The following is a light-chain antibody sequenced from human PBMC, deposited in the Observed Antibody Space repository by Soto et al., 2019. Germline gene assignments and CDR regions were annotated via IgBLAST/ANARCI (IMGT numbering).Light chain of an antibody. J-gene: IGKJ4*01. CDR2: ASS. CDR1: QNVDTK. CDR3: QQYYHWGLS. V-gene: IGKV3D-15*01. Sequence: VMTQSPATVSVSPGEGVTLFCRASQNVDTKLAWYQMKPGQAPRLLIYASSTRAADIPGTFSGSGSGTQYSLTISRVQSEDCAVYYCQQYYHWGLSFGGGTKVEI.